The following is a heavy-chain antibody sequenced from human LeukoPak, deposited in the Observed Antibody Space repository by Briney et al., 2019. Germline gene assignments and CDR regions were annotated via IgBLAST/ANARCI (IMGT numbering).Heavy chain of an antibody. J-gene: IGHJ4*02. CDR3: ARGPTSRDGYKYFDY. V-gene: IGHV1-69*05. Sequence: SVKVSCKASGGTFSSYAISWVRQAPGRGLEWMGGIIPIFGTANYAQKFQGRVTITTDESTSTAYMELSSLRSEDTAVYYCARGPTSRDGYKYFDYWGQGTLVTVSS. CDR2: IIPIFGTA. CDR1: GGTFSSYA. D-gene: IGHD5-24*01.